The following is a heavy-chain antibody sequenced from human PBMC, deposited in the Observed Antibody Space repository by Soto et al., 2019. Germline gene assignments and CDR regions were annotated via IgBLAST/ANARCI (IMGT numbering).Heavy chain of an antibody. CDR3: ARDRVVVVAANRGRYGMDV. CDR1: GGSISSYY. CDR2: IYYSGST. J-gene: IGHJ6*02. D-gene: IGHD2-15*01. V-gene: IGHV4-59*01. Sequence: PSETLSFTCTVSGGSISSYYWSWIRQPPGKGLEWIGYIYYSGSTNYNPSLKSRVTISVDTSKNQFSLKLSSVTAADTAVYYCARDRVVVVAANRGRYGMDVWGQGTTVTVSS.